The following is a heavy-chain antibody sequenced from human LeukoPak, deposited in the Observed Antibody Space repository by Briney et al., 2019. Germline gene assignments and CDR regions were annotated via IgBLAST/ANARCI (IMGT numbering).Heavy chain of an antibody. Sequence: PSETLSLTCAVSGGSFSGYYWTWIRQPPGKGLEWIGEINHSGSANYNPSLKSRVTISLDTSKNQFSLKLTSVTAADTAVYYCARGQGTVATHWGQGTLVTVSS. CDR3: ARGQGTVATH. V-gene: IGHV4-34*01. J-gene: IGHJ4*02. CDR1: GGSFSGYY. CDR2: INHSGSA. D-gene: IGHD4-17*01.